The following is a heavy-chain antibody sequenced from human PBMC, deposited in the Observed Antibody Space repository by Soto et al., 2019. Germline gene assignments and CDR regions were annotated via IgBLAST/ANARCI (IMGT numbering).Heavy chain of an antibody. J-gene: IGHJ3*01. D-gene: IGHD6-6*01. CDR1: GFTFSSHG. V-gene: IGHV3-23*01. CDR2: LSRGGGTT. CDR3: AKDGQYRTDGFDV. Sequence: EAQLLESGGDWAQPGGSLRLSCAASGFTFSSHGMSWVRQAPGKGLEWIAALSRGGGTTYYADSVKGRFTIFRDNSKNTLDLIMNSLKVEDTALYYCAKDGQYRTDGFDVWGQGTMVTVSS.